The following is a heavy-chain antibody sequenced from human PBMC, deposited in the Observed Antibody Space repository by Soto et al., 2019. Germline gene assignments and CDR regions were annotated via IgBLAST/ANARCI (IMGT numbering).Heavy chain of an antibody. D-gene: IGHD1-26*01. CDR1: GFTVNTNY. CDR2: MYSGGDI. Sequence: GGSLRLSCLVSGFTVNTNYMYWVRQAPGRGLEWVSAMYSGGDIHYADSVRGRFTISRDTSKSTVYLELNNLSAEDTAVYHCAKNQGVELVPLATVDWFDPWGQGSVVTVSS. CDR3: AKNQGVELVPLATVDWFDP. V-gene: IGHV3-53*01. J-gene: IGHJ5*02.